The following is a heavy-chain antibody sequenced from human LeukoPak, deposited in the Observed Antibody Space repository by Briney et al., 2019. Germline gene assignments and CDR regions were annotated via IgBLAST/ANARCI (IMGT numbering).Heavy chain of an antibody. D-gene: IGHD6-19*01. CDR1: GFTFSSYG. V-gene: IGHV3-30*18. CDR3: AKGYSSGPLAAFDI. J-gene: IGHJ3*02. Sequence: GGSLRLSCAASGFTFSSYGMHWVRQAPGKGLEWVVVISYDGSNKYYGDSVKGRFTISRDNSKNTLYLQMNSLRAEDTAVYYCAKGYSSGPLAAFDIWGQGTMVIVSS. CDR2: ISYDGSNK.